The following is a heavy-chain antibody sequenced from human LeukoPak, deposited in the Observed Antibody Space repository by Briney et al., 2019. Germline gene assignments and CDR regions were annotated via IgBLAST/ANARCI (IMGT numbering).Heavy chain of an antibody. V-gene: IGHV3-30*18. CDR3: AKMVGATNPLFFFDY. CDR2: ISYDGSNK. Sequence: GGSLRLSCAASGFTFSSYGMHWVRQAPGKGLEWVAVISYDGSNKYYADSVKGRFTISRDNSKDTLYLQMNSLRAEDTAVYYCAKMVGATNPLFFFDYWGQGTLVTVSS. D-gene: IGHD1-26*01. CDR1: GFTFSSYG. J-gene: IGHJ4*02.